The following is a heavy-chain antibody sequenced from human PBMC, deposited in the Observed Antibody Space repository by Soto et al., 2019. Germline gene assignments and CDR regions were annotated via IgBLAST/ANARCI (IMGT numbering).Heavy chain of an antibody. D-gene: IGHD5-12*01. J-gene: IGHJ4*02. CDR3: ARAALGYSGYDLYY. CDR2: IIPILGIA. V-gene: IGHV1-69*02. Sequence: QVQLVQSGAGVKKPGSSVKVSCKASGGTFSSYTISWVRQAPGQGLEWMGRIIPILGIANYAQKFQGRVTITADKSTSTAYMELSSLRSEDTAVYYCARAALGYSGYDLYYWGQGTLVTVSS. CDR1: GGTFSSYT.